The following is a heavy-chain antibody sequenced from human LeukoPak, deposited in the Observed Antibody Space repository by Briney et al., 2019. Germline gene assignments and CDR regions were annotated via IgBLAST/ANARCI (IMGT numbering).Heavy chain of an antibody. CDR3: ARVIQRATAMITFGGAIALNY. V-gene: IGHV3-30*09. D-gene: IGHD3-16*02. Sequence: GGSLRLSCAASGFTFSSYAMHGVRQAPGKGLEWVAVISYDGSNKYCADSVKGRFAISRDNSKNTLYLQMNSLRAEDTAVYYCARVIQRATAMITFGGAIALNYWGQGTLVTVSS. CDR2: ISYDGSNK. CDR1: GFTFSSYA. J-gene: IGHJ4*02.